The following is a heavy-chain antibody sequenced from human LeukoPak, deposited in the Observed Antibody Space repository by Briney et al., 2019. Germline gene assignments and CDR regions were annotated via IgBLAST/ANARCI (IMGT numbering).Heavy chain of an antibody. CDR2: IYPGDSDT. CDR3: ARQYCSTTTCYVREFGD. D-gene: IGHD2-2*01. J-gene: IGHJ4*02. V-gene: IGHV5-51*01. Sequence: GESLKISCKGSGYSSTNNWFGWVRQMPGKGLEWMGIIYPGDSDTRYSPSFQGQVTISADRSISAAYLQWSSLQASDTAMYYCARQYCSTTTCYVREFGDWGQGTLVTVSS. CDR1: GYSSTNNW.